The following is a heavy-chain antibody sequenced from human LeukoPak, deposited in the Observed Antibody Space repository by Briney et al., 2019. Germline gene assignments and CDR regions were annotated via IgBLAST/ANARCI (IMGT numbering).Heavy chain of an antibody. D-gene: IGHD3-10*01. J-gene: IGHJ5*02. CDR1: GGSISSYY. CDR3: ARITAMVRGVRFDP. CDR2: IYYSGST. Sequence: SETLSLTCTVSGGSISSYYWSWIRQPLGKGLEWIGYIYYSGSTNYNPSLKSRVTISVDTSRNQFSLKLSSVTAADTAVYYCARITAMVRGVRFDPWGQGTLVTVSS. V-gene: IGHV4-59*01.